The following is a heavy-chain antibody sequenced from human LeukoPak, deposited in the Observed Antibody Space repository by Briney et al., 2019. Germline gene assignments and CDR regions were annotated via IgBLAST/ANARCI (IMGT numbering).Heavy chain of an antibody. J-gene: IGHJ5*02. Sequence: GGSLRLSCAASGFTFSSYEMNWVRQAPGKGLQWVSYISSSGSTIYYADSVKGRFTISRDNAKNSLYLQMNSLRAEDTAVYYCARDRVRYSSSWYGEFDPWGRGTLVTVSS. CDR3: ARDRVRYSSSWYGEFDP. CDR2: ISSSGSTI. V-gene: IGHV3-48*03. D-gene: IGHD6-13*01. CDR1: GFTFSSYE.